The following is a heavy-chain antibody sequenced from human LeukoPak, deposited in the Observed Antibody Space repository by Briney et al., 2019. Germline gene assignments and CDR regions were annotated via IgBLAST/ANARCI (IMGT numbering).Heavy chain of an antibody. J-gene: IGHJ4*02. V-gene: IGHV3-33*07. CDR3: ARDRDRSVLLWFGEPPDY. CDR1: GFTFSSYG. CDR2: IWYDGSNK. Sequence: GRSLRLSCAASGFTFSSYGMYWVRQAPGKGLEWVAVIWYDGSNKYYADSVKGRFTISRDNSKNTLYLQMNSLRAEDTAVYYCARDRDRSVLLWFGEPPDYWGQGTLVTVSS. D-gene: IGHD3-10*01.